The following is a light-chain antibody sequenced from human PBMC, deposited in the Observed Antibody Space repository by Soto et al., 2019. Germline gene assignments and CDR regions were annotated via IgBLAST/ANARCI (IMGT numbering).Light chain of an antibody. V-gene: IGLV1-40*01. CDR2: GNI. CDR3: QSYDSSLSAWV. CDR1: SSNIGAGYD. Sequence: QSVLTQPPSVSAAPGQRVTMSCTGSSSNIGAGYDVHWFQQLPGTAPRLLIYGNINRLAGVPARFSGSKSGTSASLAITGLQAEDEADYYCQSYDSSLSAWVFGGGTKLTVL. J-gene: IGLJ2*01.